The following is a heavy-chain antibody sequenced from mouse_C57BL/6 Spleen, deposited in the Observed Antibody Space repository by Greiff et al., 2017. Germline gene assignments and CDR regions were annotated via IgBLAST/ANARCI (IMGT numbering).Heavy chain of an antibody. V-gene: IGHV1-64*01. CDR3: AREDSNYPLFDAMDY. D-gene: IGHD2-5*01. CDR2: IHPNSGST. Sequence: QVQLQQPGAELVKPGASVKLSCKASGYTFTSYWMHWVKQRPGQGLEWIGMIHPNSGSTNYNEKFKSKATLTVDKSSSTAYMQLSSLTSEDSAVYYCAREDSNYPLFDAMDYWGQGTSVTVSS. CDR1: GYTFTSYW. J-gene: IGHJ4*01.